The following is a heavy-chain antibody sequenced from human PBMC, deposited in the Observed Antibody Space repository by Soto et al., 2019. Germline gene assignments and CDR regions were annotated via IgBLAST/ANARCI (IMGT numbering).Heavy chain of an antibody. CDR2: INHSGST. V-gene: IGHV4-34*01. CDR1: GGSFSGYY. Sequence: SETLSLTCAVYGGSFSGYYWSWIRQPPGKGLEWIGEINHSGSTNYNASLKSRVTISVDTSKNQFSLKLSSVTAADTAVYYCARATLQVLLWFGELTTWFDPWGQGTLVTVSS. J-gene: IGHJ5*02. CDR3: ARATLQVLLWFGELTTWFDP. D-gene: IGHD3-10*01.